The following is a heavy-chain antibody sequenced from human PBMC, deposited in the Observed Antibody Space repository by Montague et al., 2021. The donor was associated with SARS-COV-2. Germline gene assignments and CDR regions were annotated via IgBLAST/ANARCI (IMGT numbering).Heavy chain of an antibody. Sequence: SETLSLTCTVSGASISSSENSWGWIRQSPGKGLEWFGSIFYSGTTYFNPSLRSRIAISVDTSKNQFSLKVTSVTAADTAVYYCARHVTFGGVVVALDYWGQGYLVSVSS. J-gene: IGHJ4*02. CDR3: ARHVTFGGVVVALDY. V-gene: IGHV4-39*01. CDR1: GASISSSENS. D-gene: IGHD3-16*02. CDR2: IFYSGTT.